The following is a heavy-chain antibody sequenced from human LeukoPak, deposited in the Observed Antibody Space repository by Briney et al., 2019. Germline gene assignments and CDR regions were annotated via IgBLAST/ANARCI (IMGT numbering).Heavy chain of an antibody. V-gene: IGHV3-21*01. CDR2: ISSSSSYI. Sequence: GGSLRLSCAASGFTFSSYSMNWVRQAPGKGLEWVSSISSSSSYIYYADSVKGRFTISRDNAKNSLYLQMNSLRAEDTAVYYCASAVVVAARKYFQHWGQGTLVTVSS. CDR3: ASAVVVAARKYFQH. J-gene: IGHJ1*01. D-gene: IGHD2-15*01. CDR1: GFTFSSYS.